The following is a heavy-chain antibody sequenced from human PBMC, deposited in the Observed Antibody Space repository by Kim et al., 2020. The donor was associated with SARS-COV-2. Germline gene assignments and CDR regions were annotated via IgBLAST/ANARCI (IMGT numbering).Heavy chain of an antibody. D-gene: IGHD3-16*01. CDR3: SGGDHGCLGGAV. V-gene: IGHV3-13*01. J-gene: IGHJ6*02. CDR1: GFTFGGYS. CDR2: IRTTSSS. Sequence: GGSLRLSCAASGFTFGGYSMHWVRQVTGKGLEWVASIRTTSSSIYEASLKNRLIIFCGDEENTLLLQINNRISGDATIYYYSGGDHGCLGGAVWCHGTTV.